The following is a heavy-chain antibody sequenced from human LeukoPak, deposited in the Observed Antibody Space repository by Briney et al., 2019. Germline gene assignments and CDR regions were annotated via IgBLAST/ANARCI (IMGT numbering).Heavy chain of an antibody. D-gene: IGHD5-12*01. V-gene: IGHV1-2*02. CDR1: GYTFTGHY. CDR3: AIFGGYEDH. CDR2: INPDSGGT. J-gene: IGHJ4*02. Sequence: ASVKVSCRASGYTFTGHYMHWVRQAPGQGLEWMGCINPDSGGTNYAQNFQDRVTMTGDTSSTTAYMELNRLTSDDTAVYYCAIFGGYEDHWGQGTLVTVSS.